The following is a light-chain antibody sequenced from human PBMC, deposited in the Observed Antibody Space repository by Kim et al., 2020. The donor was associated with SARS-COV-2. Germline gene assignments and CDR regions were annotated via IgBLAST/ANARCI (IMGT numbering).Light chain of an antibody. CDR1: KLGDKY. CDR3: QAWDSSTEV. V-gene: IGLV3-1*01. Sequence: SYELTQPPSVSVSPGQTASITGSGDKLGDKYACWYQQKPGQSPVLVIYQDSKRPSGIPERFSGSNSGNTATLTISGTQAMDEADYYCQAWDSSTEVFGTGTKVTVL. CDR2: QDS. J-gene: IGLJ1*01.